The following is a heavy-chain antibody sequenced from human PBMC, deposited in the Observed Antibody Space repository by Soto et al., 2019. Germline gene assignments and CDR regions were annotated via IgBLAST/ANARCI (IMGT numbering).Heavy chain of an antibody. V-gene: IGHV4-31*03. Sequence: SETLSLTCTVSGGSISSGGYYWSWIRQHPGKGLEWIGYIYYSGSTYYNPSLKSRVTISVDTSKNQFSLKLSSVTAADTAVYYCARGQRHPNTIDYWGQGTLVTVSS. J-gene: IGHJ4*02. CDR3: ARGQRHPNTIDY. CDR1: GGSISSGGYY. D-gene: IGHD6-25*01. CDR2: IYYSGST.